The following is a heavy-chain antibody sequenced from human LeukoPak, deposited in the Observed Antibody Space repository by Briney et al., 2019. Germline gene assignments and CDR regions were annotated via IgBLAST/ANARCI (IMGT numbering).Heavy chain of an antibody. J-gene: IGHJ6*03. Sequence: GRSLRLSCTASGFTFGDYAMSWFRQAPGKGLEWVGFIRSKAYGGTTEYAASVKGRFTISRDDSKSIAYLQTNSLKTEDTAVYYCTRDRRIAAAGTGYYYMDVWGKGTTVTVSS. V-gene: IGHV3-49*03. CDR3: TRDRRIAAAGTGYYYMDV. CDR2: IRSKAYGGTT. CDR1: GFTFGDYA. D-gene: IGHD6-13*01.